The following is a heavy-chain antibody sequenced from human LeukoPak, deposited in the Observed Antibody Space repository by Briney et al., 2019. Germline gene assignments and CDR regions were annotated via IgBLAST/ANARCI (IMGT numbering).Heavy chain of an antibody. CDR1: GFTFSSYA. V-gene: IGHV3-23*01. CDR3: AKDGEGIAAAGNNWFDP. CDR2: ISGSGGST. J-gene: IGHJ5*02. Sequence: GGSLRLPCAASGFTFSSYAMSWVRQAPGKGLEWVSAISGSGGSTYYADSVKGRFTISRDNSKNTLYLQMNSLRAEDTAVYYCAKDGEGIAAAGNNWFDPWGQGTLVTVSS. D-gene: IGHD6-13*01.